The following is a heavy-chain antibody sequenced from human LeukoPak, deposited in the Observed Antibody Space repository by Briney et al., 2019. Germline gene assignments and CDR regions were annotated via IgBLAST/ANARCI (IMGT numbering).Heavy chain of an antibody. Sequence: PGGSLRLSCAASGFTFGDYAMHWVRQVPGKGLEWVSGISWNSGSIVYADSVKGRFTISRDNAKNSLYLQMNSLRAEDTALYYCAKDVKAAAKGKGTRFDFWGQGTLVTVSS. CDR1: GFTFGDYA. J-gene: IGHJ4*02. CDR2: ISWNSGSI. D-gene: IGHD6-13*01. V-gene: IGHV3-9*01. CDR3: AKDVKAAAKGKGTRFDF.